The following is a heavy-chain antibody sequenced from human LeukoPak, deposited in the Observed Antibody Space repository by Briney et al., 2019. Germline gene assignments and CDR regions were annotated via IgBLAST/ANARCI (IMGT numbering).Heavy chain of an antibody. CDR2: IIPIFGTA. D-gene: IGHD6-13*01. J-gene: IGHJ4*02. CDR3: ARVTGIAAAGTVQYYFDY. Sequence: SVKVSCKASGGTFSSYAISWVRQAPGQGLEWMGRIIPIFGTANYAQKFQGRVTITTDESTSTAYMELSSLRSEDTAVYYCARVTGIAAAGTVQYYFDYWGQGTLVTVSS. V-gene: IGHV1-69*05. CDR1: GGTFSSYA.